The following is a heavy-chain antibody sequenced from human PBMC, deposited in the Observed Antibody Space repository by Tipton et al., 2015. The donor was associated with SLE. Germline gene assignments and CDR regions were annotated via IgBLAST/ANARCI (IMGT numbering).Heavy chain of an antibody. V-gene: IGHV3-30*19. CDR3: ARDGGDTAMPRLYYDYVWGSYRRGLVDP. J-gene: IGHJ5*02. CDR1: GFHFSAYE. D-gene: IGHD3-16*02. Sequence: SLRLSCAASGFHFSAYEMNWVRQAPGKGLEWVAVISYDGSNKYYADSVKGRFTISRDNSKNTLYLQMNSLRAEDTAVYYCARDGGDTAMPRLYYDYVWGSYRRGLVDPWGQGTLVTVSS. CDR2: ISYDGSNK.